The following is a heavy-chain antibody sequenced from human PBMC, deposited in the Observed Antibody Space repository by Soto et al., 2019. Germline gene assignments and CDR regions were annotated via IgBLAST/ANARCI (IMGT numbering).Heavy chain of an antibody. D-gene: IGHD6-13*01. CDR3: ARSTSSSWYYYYYYMDV. Sequence: GESLKISCKGSGYSFTSYWIGWVRQMPGKGLEWMGIIYPGDSDTRYSPSFQGQVTISAEKSISTAYLQWSSLNASDTAMYYCARSTSSSWYYYYYYMDVWGKGTTVTVSS. V-gene: IGHV5-51*01. CDR1: GYSFTSYW. J-gene: IGHJ6*03. CDR2: IYPGDSDT.